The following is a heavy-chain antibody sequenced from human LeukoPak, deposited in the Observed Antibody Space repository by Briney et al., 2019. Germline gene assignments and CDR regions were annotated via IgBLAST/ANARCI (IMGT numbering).Heavy chain of an antibody. CDR2: ISGSGGST. D-gene: IGHD3-22*01. CDR3: ASYDSSGYYYRPPLYFDF. V-gene: IGHV3-23*01. CDR1: GFTFSSYA. Sequence: PGGSLRLSCAASGFTFSSYAMSWVRQAPGKGLKWVSAISGSGGSTYSADSVKGRFTISRDNSKNTLYLQMNSLRAEDMAVYYCASYDSSGYYYRPPLYFDFWGQGTLVTVSS. J-gene: IGHJ4*02.